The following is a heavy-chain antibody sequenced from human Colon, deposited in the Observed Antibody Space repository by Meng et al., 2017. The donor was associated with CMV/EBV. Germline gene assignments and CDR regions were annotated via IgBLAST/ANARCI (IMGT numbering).Heavy chain of an antibody. CDR2: VCYSGAA. D-gene: IGHD1/OR15-1a*01. CDR1: GDSLRSHY. J-gene: IGHJ4*02. Sequence: SETLSLTCTVSGDSLRSHYWSWIRQPPGKGLEWMGYVCYSGAATYTPSLRSRLSISVDMSKNQVYLTLRSVTAADTAMYFCARGIGHASNNTHDYWGQGTLVTVSS. CDR3: ARGIGHASNNTHDY. V-gene: IGHV4-59*11.